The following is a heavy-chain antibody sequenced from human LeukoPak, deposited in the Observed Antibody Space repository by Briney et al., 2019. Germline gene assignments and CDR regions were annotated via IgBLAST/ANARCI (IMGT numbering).Heavy chain of an antibody. V-gene: IGHV4-31*03. D-gene: IGHD2-15*01. CDR1: GGSISSGGYY. CDR3: ARDWRYCSGGSCYFYGMDV. CDR2: IYYSGST. J-gene: IGHJ6*02. Sequence: SQTLSLTCTVSGGSISSGGYYWSRIRQHPGKGLEWIGYIYYSGSTYYNPSLKSRVTISVDTSKNQFSLKLSSVTAADTAVYYCARDWRYCSGGSCYFYGMDVWGQETTVTVSS.